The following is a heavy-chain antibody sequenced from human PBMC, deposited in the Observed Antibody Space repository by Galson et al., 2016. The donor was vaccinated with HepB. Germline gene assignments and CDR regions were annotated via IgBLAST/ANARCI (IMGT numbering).Heavy chain of an antibody. CDR3: ARLRPQQQRVSGLFDY. D-gene: IGHD6-13*01. Sequence: ETLSLTCTVSGGSISSSTYYWGWIRQPPGKGLEWIGSFFSGGTTYYNPSLKRRVTISVDTSKNQFSLRLSSVTAADTAVYYCARLRPQQQRVSGLFDYWGQGTLVTVSS. J-gene: IGHJ4*02. CDR1: GGSISSSTYY. CDR2: FFSGGTT. V-gene: IGHV4-39*01.